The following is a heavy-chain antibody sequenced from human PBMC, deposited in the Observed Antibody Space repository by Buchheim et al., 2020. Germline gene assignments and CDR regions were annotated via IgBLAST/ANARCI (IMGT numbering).Heavy chain of an antibody. D-gene: IGHD2-2*01. CDR1: GDSISSGDYY. V-gene: IGHV4-30-4*01. J-gene: IGHJ5*02. CDR3: AGGPCTAVIPAAVPWFDP. CDR2: IYYSGNT. Sequence: QVQLQESGPGLVKPSQTLSLTCSVSGDSISSGDYYWSWVRQSPGKGLEWIGYIYYSGNTHYTPSLRSRVSISVAPSKHQFSLNLRSVTAADMAVYYCAGGPCTAVIPAAVPWFDPWGQGTL.